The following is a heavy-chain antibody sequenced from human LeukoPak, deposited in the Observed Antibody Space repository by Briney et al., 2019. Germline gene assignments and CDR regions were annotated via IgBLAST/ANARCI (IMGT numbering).Heavy chain of an antibody. D-gene: IGHD1-26*01. CDR1: GFTVSSNY. Sequence: GGSLRLSCAASGFTVSSNYMSWVRQARGKGLEWVSVIYSSGSTYYADSVKGRFTISRDNSKNTLYLRMNSLRAEDTAVYYCARARVGSYYFDYWGQGTLVTVSS. CDR3: ARARVGSYYFDY. CDR2: IYSSGST. V-gene: IGHV3-66*01. J-gene: IGHJ4*02.